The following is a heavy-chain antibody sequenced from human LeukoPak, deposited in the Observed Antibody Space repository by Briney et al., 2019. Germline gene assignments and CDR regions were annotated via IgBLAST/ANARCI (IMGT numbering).Heavy chain of an antibody. D-gene: IGHD5-18*01. V-gene: IGHV4-59*01. J-gene: IGHJ4*02. CDR3: ARVGYSYGYEPRPRLVLFDY. CDR1: GGSISSYY. Sequence: SETLSLTCTVSGGSISSYYWSWIRQPPGKGLEWIGYIYYSGSTNYNPSLKSRVTISVDTSKNQFSLKLSSVTAADTAVYYCARVGYSYGYEPRPRLVLFDYWGQGTLVTVSS. CDR2: IYYSGST.